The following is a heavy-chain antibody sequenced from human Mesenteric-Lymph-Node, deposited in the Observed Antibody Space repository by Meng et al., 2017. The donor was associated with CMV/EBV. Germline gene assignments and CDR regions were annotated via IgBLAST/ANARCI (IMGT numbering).Heavy chain of an antibody. Sequence: GGSLRLSCAASGFTVSTSYMSWVRQAPGKGLEWVSAISGSGGSTYYADSVKGRFTISRDNSKNTLYLQMNSLRADDTAVYYCAKDPHLSPYYFDYWGQGTLVTVSS. CDR2: ISGSGGST. J-gene: IGHJ4*02. V-gene: IGHV3-23*01. CDR3: AKDPHLSPYYFDY. CDR1: GFTVSTSY.